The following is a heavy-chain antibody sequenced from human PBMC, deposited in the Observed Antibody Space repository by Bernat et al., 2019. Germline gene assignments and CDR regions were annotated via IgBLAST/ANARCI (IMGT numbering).Heavy chain of an antibody. V-gene: IGHV3-7*03. CDR2: IRPDGSDT. J-gene: IGHJ4*02. CDR3: AREAVAGTESEFDY. Sequence: EVQLVESGGGLVQPGGSLRLSCAATGFTFRNHWMSWVRQAPGKGLQWVASIRPDGSDTRCVDSVKGRFTISRDNAQNSLFLDMNSLRVEDTAVYYCAREAVAGTESEFDYWGQGTLVTVSS. CDR1: GFTFRNHW. D-gene: IGHD6-19*01.